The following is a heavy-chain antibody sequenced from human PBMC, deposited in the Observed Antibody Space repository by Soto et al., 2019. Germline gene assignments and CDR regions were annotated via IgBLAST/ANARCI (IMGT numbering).Heavy chain of an antibody. V-gene: IGHV4-39*07. D-gene: IGHD6-19*01. Sequence: PSETLSLTCTVSGGSISSSSYYWGWIRQPPGKGLEWIGSIYYSGSTNYNPSLKSRVTISVDTSKNQFSLKLSSVTAADTAVYYCARERSGLDYWGQGTLVTVSS. CDR1: GGSISSSSYY. J-gene: IGHJ4*02. CDR3: ARERSGLDY. CDR2: IYYSGST.